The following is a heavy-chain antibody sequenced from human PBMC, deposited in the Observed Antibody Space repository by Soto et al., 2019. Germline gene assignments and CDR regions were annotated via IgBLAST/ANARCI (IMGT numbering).Heavy chain of an antibody. CDR3: ARTIFGVVIIGYYGMDV. J-gene: IGHJ6*02. V-gene: IGHV1-2*02. CDR1: GYTFTGYY. Sequence: GASVKVSCKASGYTFTGYYMHWVRQAPGQGLEWMGWINPNSGGTNYAQKFQGRVTMTRDTSISTAYMELSRLRSDDTAVYYCARTIFGVVIIGYYGMDVWSQGTTVTVSS. D-gene: IGHD3-3*01. CDR2: INPNSGGT.